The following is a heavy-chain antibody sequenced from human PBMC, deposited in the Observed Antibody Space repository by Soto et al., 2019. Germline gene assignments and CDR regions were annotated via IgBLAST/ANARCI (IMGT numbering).Heavy chain of an antibody. CDR2: ISYDGSNK. V-gene: IGHV3-30-3*01. J-gene: IGHJ6*02. D-gene: IGHD6-6*01. Sequence: GGSLRLSCAASGFTFSSYAMHWVRQAPGKGLEWVAVISYDGSNKYYADSVKGRFTISRDNSKNTLYLQMNSLRAEDTAVYYCARAGEQLMVNVYSYYGMDVWGQGTTVTVSS. CDR3: ARAGEQLMVNVYSYYGMDV. CDR1: GFTFSSYA.